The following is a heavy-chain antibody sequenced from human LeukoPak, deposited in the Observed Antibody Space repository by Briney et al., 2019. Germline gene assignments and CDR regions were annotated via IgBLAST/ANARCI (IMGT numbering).Heavy chain of an antibody. Sequence: TGGSLRLSCAASGFTFSSYAMSWVRQAPGKGLEWVSTIVDTGDSTFYADSVRGRFTISRDSFKNTLYLQMNSLRAEDTAVYYCAKLGDYYDSSEDYWGQGSLVTVSS. CDR2: IVDTGDST. D-gene: IGHD3-22*01. CDR3: AKLGDYYDSSEDY. J-gene: IGHJ4*02. V-gene: IGHV3-23*01. CDR1: GFTFSSYA.